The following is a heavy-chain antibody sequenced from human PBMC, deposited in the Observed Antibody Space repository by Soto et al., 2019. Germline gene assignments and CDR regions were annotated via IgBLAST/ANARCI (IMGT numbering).Heavy chain of an antibody. CDR3: AKDSGSYYFDY. V-gene: IGHV3-30-3*02. D-gene: IGHD1-26*01. CDR2: ISYDGSNK. CDR1: GFTFSGYA. Sequence: QVQLVESGGGVVQPGRSLRLSCAASGFTFSGYAMHWVRQAPGKGLEWVAVISYDGSNKYYADSVKGRFTISRDNSKNTLYLQMNSLRAEDTAVYYCAKDSGSYYFDYWGQGTLVTVSS. J-gene: IGHJ4*02.